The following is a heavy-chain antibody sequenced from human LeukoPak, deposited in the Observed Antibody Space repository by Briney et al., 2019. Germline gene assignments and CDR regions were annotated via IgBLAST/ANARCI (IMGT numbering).Heavy chain of an antibody. D-gene: IGHD3-3*01. CDR3: TRATRISIFGVQYYFDY. J-gene: IGHJ4*02. Sequence: GGSLRLSCTTSGFNFFDYAMTWVRQAPGKGLESVGFIRSETYGGTAEYAASVKDRFTISRHDSKSIAYLQMNSLKTEDTAVYYCTRATRISIFGVQYYFDYWGRGTLVTVSS. V-gene: IGHV3-49*04. CDR2: IRSETYGGTA. CDR1: GFNFFDYA.